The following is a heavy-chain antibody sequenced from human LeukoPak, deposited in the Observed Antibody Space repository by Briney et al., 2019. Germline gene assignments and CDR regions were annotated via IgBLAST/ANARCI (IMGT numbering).Heavy chain of an antibody. Sequence: GGYLRLSCAASGFTFSSYEMNWVPQAPGKGLEGVSYISSSDSTIYYADSVKGRFTISRDNAKNSLYLQMNSLRAEDTAVYYCARDGGDYVFDYWGQGTLVTVSS. V-gene: IGHV3-48*03. CDR2: ISSSDSTI. J-gene: IGHJ4*02. CDR3: ARDGGDYVFDY. D-gene: IGHD4-17*01. CDR1: GFTFSSYE.